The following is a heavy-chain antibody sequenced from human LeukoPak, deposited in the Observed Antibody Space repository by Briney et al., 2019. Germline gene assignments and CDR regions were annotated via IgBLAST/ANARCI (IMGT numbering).Heavy chain of an antibody. D-gene: IGHD5-18*01. Sequence: PGGSLRLSCAASGFTFTTYWMTWVRQAPGKGLEWVANINQDGTEKYYVDSVKGRFTISRDNAKNSLYLQMNSLRAEDMALYYCAKSPSAMVNQDGYFDYWGQGTLVTVSS. CDR1: GFTFTTYW. V-gene: IGHV3-7*03. J-gene: IGHJ4*02. CDR3: AKSPSAMVNQDGYFDY. CDR2: INQDGTEK.